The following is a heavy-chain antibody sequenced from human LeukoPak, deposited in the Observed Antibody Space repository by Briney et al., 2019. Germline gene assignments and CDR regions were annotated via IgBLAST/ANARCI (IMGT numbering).Heavy chain of an antibody. CDR2: SGSSGST. CDR3: ESGGWYIANALTF. V-gene: IGHV4-38-2*01. Sequence: SETLSLTCSVSGYSISSGYYWCWIRQPPREWLEWVSASSGSSGSTYYTHSVKGRFTISRDNSTNTVYLKLNSLTAADTAVYYCESGGWYIANALTFWGQGTVVTVSS. CDR1: GYSISSGYY. D-gene: IGHD6-19*01. J-gene: IGHJ3*01.